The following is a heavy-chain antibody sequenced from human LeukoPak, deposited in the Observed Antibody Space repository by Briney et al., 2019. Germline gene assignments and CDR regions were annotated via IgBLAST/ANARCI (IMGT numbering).Heavy chain of an antibody. D-gene: IGHD6-19*01. J-gene: IGHJ4*02. CDR2: ISWNSGSI. CDR3: AKAVEGSGWYSFDY. Sequence: LSLTCTVSGYSISTGYYWDWVRQAPGKGLEWVSGISWNSGSIGYADSVKGRFTISRDNAKNSLYLQMNSLRAEDTALYYCAKAVEGSGWYSFDYWGQGTLVTVSS. CDR1: GYSISTGYY. V-gene: IGHV3-9*01.